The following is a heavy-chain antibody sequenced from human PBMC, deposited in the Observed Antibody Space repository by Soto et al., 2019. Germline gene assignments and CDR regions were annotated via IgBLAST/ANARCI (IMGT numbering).Heavy chain of an antibody. CDR1: GGSISSGDYY. CDR2: IYYSGST. J-gene: IGHJ6*02. Sequence: PSETLSLTCAVSGGSISSGDYYWSWIRQPAGKGLEWIGYIYYSGSTYYNPSLKSRVTISVDTSKNQFSLKLSSVTAADTAVYYCARDQYYDSSGYHYYYGMDVWGQGTTVTVSS. D-gene: IGHD3-22*01. V-gene: IGHV4-31*11. CDR3: ARDQYYDSSGYHYYYGMDV.